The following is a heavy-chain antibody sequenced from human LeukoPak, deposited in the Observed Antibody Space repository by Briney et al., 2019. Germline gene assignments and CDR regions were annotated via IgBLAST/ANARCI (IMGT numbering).Heavy chain of an antibody. CDR1: GFTFSSYA. J-gene: IGHJ6*03. V-gene: IGHV3-30*04. CDR2: ISYDGSNK. Sequence: PGGSLRLSCAASGFTFSSYAMHWVRQAPGKGLEWVAVISYDGSNKYYADSVKGRFTISRDNSKNTLHLQMNSLRAEDTAVYYCARDPYSGGYGAYYYYYMDVWGKGTTVTISS. D-gene: IGHD1-26*01. CDR3: ARDPYSGGYGAYYYYYMDV.